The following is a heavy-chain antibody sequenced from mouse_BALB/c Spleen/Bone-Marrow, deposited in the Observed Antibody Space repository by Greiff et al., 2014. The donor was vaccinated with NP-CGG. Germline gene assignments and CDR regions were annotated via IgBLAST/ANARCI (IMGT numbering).Heavy chain of an antibody. D-gene: IGHD1-1*01. CDR3: ATDYYGWFAY. CDR2: IHYSGST. V-gene: IGHV3-1*02. CDR1: GYSITSGYS. J-gene: IGHJ3*01. Sequence: VQLQQSGPDLVKPPQSLLLTCTVTGYSITSGYSWHWIRQFPGNKLEWLGYIHYSGSTNYNPSLKSRISITRDTSKNQFFLQLNSVPTEDTATYYCATDYYGWFAYWGQGTLVTVSA.